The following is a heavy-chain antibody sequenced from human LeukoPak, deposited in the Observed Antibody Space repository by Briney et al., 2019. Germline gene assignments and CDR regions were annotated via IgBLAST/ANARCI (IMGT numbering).Heavy chain of an antibody. Sequence: PGGSLRLSCAASGFSFSSYSMNWVRQAPGKGLEWVSFISGSSSTIDYADSVKGQFTISRDNGKNSLFLHMNSLRAEDTAVYYCARKNTTSSEDYWGQGTLVTVSS. J-gene: IGHJ4*02. D-gene: IGHD6-6*01. CDR2: ISGSSSTI. V-gene: IGHV3-48*01. CDR1: GFSFSSYS. CDR3: ARKNTTSSEDY.